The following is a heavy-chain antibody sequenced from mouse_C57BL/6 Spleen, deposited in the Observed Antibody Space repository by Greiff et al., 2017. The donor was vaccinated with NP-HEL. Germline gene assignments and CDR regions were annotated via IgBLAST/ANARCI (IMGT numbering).Heavy chain of an antibody. V-gene: IGHV1-69*01. Sequence: VQLQQSGAELVMPGASVKLSCKASGYTFTSYWMHWVKQRPGQGLEWIGEIDPSDSYTNYNQKFKGKSTLTVDKSSSTAYMQLSSLTSEDSAVYYCARSGSNYYCDYWGQGTTLTVSS. D-gene: IGHD2-5*01. J-gene: IGHJ2*01. CDR2: IDPSDSYT. CDR1: GYTFTSYW. CDR3: ARSGSNYYCDY.